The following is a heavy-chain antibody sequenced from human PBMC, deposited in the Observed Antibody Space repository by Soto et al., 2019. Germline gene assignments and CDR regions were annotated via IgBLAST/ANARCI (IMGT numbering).Heavy chain of an antibody. Sequence: ETLSLTCTVSGGSISSSSYYWGWIRQPPGKGLEWIGSIYYSGSTYYNPSLKSRVTISVDTSKNQFSLKLRSVTAADTAAYYCARLPRFAAYYYYYYMDVWGKGTTVTVSS. CDR2: IYYSGST. D-gene: IGHD6-13*01. V-gene: IGHV4-39*01. CDR3: ARLPRFAAYYYYYYMDV. J-gene: IGHJ6*03. CDR1: GGSISSSSYY.